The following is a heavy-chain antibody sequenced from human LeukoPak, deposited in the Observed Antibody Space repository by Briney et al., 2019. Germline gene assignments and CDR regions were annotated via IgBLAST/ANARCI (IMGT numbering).Heavy chain of an antibody. J-gene: IGHJ4*02. Sequence: GGSLRLSCAASGFTFSSYAMSWVRQAPGKGLEWVSAISGSGGSTYYADSVKGRLTISRDNAKNSLYLQMNSLRAEDTAVYSCAREGSGDYALDYWGPGNLVTASS. CDR1: GFTFSSYA. D-gene: IGHD4-17*01. V-gene: IGHV3-23*01. CDR3: AREGSGDYALDY. CDR2: ISGSGGST.